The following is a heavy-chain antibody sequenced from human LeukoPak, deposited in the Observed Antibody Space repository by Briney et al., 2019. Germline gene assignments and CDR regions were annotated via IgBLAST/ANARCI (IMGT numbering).Heavy chain of an antibody. CDR3: AKDTSSGWPNWFDP. CDR1: GFTFSRYN. D-gene: IGHD6-19*01. V-gene: IGHV3-21*04. J-gene: IGHJ5*02. Sequence: GGSLRLSCAASGFTFSRYNMNWVRQAPGKGLEWVSSISGSSSYIYYADSVKGRFTISRDNSKNTVYLQMNSLRAEDTAVYYCAKDTSSGWPNWFDPWGQGTLVTVSS. CDR2: ISGSSSYI.